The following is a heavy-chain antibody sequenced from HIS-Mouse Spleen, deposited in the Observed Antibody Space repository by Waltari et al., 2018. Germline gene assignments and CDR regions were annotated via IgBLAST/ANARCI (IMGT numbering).Heavy chain of an antibody. CDR1: RVPSRCLA. CDR2: ISNDGRNK. Sequence: VQLVESGGGVVEPGRSLRPSCAAARVPSRCLASHWVRQARGKGREWGAVISNDGRNKYYADSGKGRFTISRDNSKNTLYLQMNSLRAEDTAVYYCARVTGGGYWGQGTLVTVSS. D-gene: IGHD3-10*01. V-gene: IGHV3-30*04. J-gene: IGHJ4*02. CDR3: ARVTGGGY.